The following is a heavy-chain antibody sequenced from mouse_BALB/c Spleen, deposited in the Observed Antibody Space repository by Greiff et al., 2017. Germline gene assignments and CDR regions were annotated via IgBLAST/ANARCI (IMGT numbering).Heavy chain of an antibody. V-gene: IGHV5-17*02. CDR2: ISSGSSTI. D-gene: IGHD2-3*01. CDR3: ARGDGYYAYAMDY. J-gene: IGHJ4*01. Sequence: EVKLMESGGGLVQPGGSRKLSCAASGFTFSSFGMHWVRQAPEKGLEWVAYISSGSSTIYYADTVKGRFTISRDNPKNTLFLQMTSLRSEDTAMYYCARGDGYYAYAMDYWGQGTSVTVSS. CDR1: GFTFSSFG.